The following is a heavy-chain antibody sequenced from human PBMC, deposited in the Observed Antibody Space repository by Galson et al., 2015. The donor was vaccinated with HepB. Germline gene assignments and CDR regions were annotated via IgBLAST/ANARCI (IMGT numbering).Heavy chain of an antibody. CDR1: GGSFSGYY. CDR2: VNHIGGT. V-gene: IGHV4-34*01. CDR3: AGAREKWLRHPYFDY. Sequence: ETLSLTCGVYGGSFSGYYWNWIRQSPGKGLEWIGEVNHIGGTNYNPSLSGRVIISLHTSKNQFSLKLISVTAADTAVYYCAGAREKWLRHPYFDYWGRGTQVTVSS. D-gene: IGHD5-12*01. J-gene: IGHJ4*02.